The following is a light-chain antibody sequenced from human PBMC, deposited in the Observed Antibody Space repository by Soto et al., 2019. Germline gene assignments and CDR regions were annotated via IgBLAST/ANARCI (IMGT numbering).Light chain of an antibody. CDR3: GAWDDSLTGVV. CDR1: TANIGRNT. CDR2: SNN. Sequence: QSVLTQPPSASGTPGQRVTISCSGSTANIGRNTVHRYQQLPGTAPKLLIYSNNQRPSGVPDRFSGSKSGTSASLAISGLWSEDEADYYCGAWDDSLTGVVFGGGNKVTVL. J-gene: IGLJ2*01. V-gene: IGLV1-44*01.